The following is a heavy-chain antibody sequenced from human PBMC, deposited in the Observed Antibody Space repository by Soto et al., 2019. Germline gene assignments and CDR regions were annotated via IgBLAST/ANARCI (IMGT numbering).Heavy chain of an antibody. CDR1: GGSISSSNW. J-gene: IGHJ6*02. Sequence: SETLSLTCAVSGGSISSSNWWSWVRRPPGKGLEWIGEIYHSGSTNYNPSLKSRVTISVDKSKNQFSLKLSSVTAADTAVYYCARVSGSYYYGMDVWGQGTTVTVSS. CDR3: ARVSGSYYYGMDV. CDR2: IYHSGST. D-gene: IGHD1-26*01. V-gene: IGHV4-4*02.